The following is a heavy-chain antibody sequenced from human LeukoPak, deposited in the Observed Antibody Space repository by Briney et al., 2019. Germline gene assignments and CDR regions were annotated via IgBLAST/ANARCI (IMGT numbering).Heavy chain of an antibody. V-gene: IGHV4-34*01. J-gene: IGHJ4*02. Sequence: SETLSLTCAVYGGSFSGYYWTWIRQPPGKGLEWIGEINHSGSTNHNPSLKSRVTISVDTSKNQFSLKLNSVTAADTAVYYCARMGYCSTTNCYGGGDFDYWGQGTLVTVSS. D-gene: IGHD2-2*01. CDR3: ARMGYCSTTNCYGGGDFDY. CDR2: INHSGST. CDR1: GGSFSGYY.